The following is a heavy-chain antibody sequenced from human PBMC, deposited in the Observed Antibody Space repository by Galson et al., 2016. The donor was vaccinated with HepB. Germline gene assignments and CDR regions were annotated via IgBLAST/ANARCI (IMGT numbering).Heavy chain of an antibody. CDR3: AREGAIFGVVTNWFDP. J-gene: IGHJ5*02. CDR2: ISSSSSTI. V-gene: IGHV3-48*01. D-gene: IGHD3-3*01. Sequence: SLRLSCAASGFTFSSYSMNWVRQAPGKGLEWVSYISSSSSTIYYADSVKGRFTISRDNAKNLLYLQMNGLRAEDTAVYYCAREGAIFGVVTNWFDPWGQGTLVTVSS. CDR1: GFTFSSYS.